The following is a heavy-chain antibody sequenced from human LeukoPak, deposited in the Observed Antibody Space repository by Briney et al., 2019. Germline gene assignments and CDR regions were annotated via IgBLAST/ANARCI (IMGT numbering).Heavy chain of an antibody. CDR1: GFTFGDHA. CDR3: ARGPIYLGAYYGMDV. V-gene: IGHV3-49*04. J-gene: IGHJ6*02. D-gene: IGHD2-2*02. Sequence: GGSLRLSCTGSGFTFGDHAMRWVRQAPGKGREWVGFIRSKAYGGRTEYAASVKGRFSISRDDSKSTAYQQLSSLKTEDTAVYYCARGPIYLGAYYGMDVWGQGTTVTVSS. CDR2: IRSKAYGGRT.